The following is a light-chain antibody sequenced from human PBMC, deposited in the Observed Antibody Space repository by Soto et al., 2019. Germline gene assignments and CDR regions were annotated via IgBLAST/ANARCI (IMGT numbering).Light chain of an antibody. J-gene: IGLJ1*01. Sequence: QSVLTQPASVSVSPGQSITISCTGTSSDVGGYNYVSWYQQHPGKAPKLMIYEVSNRPSGVSDRFSGSKSGNTASLTISGLQAEDEADYYCGSYTSSRIYLFGAGTKVTVL. V-gene: IGLV2-14*01. CDR2: EVS. CDR1: SSDVGGYNY. CDR3: GSYTSSRIYL.